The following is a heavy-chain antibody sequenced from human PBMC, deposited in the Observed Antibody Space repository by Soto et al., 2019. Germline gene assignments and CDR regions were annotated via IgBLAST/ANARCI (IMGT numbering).Heavy chain of an antibody. J-gene: IGHJ4*02. V-gene: IGHV4-59*01. D-gene: IGHD4-17*01. Sequence: PSETLSLTCTVSGGSISSYYWSWIRQPPGKGLEWIGYIHYSGSTNYNPSLKSRVTISVDTSKNQFSLKLSSVTAADTAVYYCARRYGASFDYWGQGTLVTVSS. CDR1: GGSISSYY. CDR3: ARRYGASFDY. CDR2: IHYSGST.